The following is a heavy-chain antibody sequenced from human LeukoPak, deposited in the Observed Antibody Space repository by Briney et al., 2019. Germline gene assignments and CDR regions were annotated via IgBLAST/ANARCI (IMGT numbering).Heavy chain of an antibody. J-gene: IGHJ4*02. CDR2: ISSSGSTI. V-gene: IGHV3-11*01. D-gene: IGHD6-19*01. CDR3: ARDDRQWLVSDY. Sequence: GGSLRLSCAATGFTFSDYYMSWIRQAPGKGLEWVSYISSSGSTIYYADSVKGRFTISRDNAKNSLYLQMNSLRAEDTAVYYCARDDRQWLVSDYWGQGTLVTVSS. CDR1: GFTFSDYY.